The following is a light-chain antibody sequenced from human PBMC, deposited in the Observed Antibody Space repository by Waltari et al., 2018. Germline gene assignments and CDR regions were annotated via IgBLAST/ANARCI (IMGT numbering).Light chain of an antibody. J-gene: IGLJ3*02. CDR1: PSNIGIPY. Sequence: SVLTQPPSVSAAPGQRVTISCSGSPSNIGIPYVYWYQQFPGAAPKLLIYENNRRPPGIPDRFSGSKSDTSATLDISGLQTGDEAHYYCGTWDSSLSDGRLFGGGTKLTVL. CDR3: GTWDSSLSDGRL. CDR2: ENN. V-gene: IGLV1-51*02.